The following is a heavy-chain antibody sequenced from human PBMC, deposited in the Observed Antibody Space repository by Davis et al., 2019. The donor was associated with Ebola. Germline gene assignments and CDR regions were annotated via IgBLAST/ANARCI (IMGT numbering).Heavy chain of an antibody. CDR2: ICGSGGST. CDR3: AKDRVRCAN. V-gene: IGHV3-23*01. CDR1: GFTSSISA. J-gene: IGHJ4*02. D-gene: IGHD2-8*01. Sequence: GASLRPSCAAAGFTSSISAMNWARQTPGKGLEWVSAICGSGGSTYYADSVKGRFTISRDNSKVTLYLQMDSLRAEDTALYYCAKDRVRCANWGQGTLVTVSS.